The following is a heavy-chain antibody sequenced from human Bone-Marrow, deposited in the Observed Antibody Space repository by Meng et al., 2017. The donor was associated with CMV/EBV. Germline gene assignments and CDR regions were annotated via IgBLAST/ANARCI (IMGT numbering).Heavy chain of an antibody. Sequence: ASVKVSCKASEYTFIDHHMHWVRQAPGQGLEWMGWINPNSGGTNYAQKFQGRVTMTRDTSISTAYMELSRLRSDDTAVYYCARSLRRSSSSSAGFDYWGQGTLVTVYS. V-gene: IGHV1-2*02. CDR2: INPNSGGT. CDR3: ARSLRRSSSSSAGFDY. CDR1: EYTFIDHH. D-gene: IGHD6-6*01. J-gene: IGHJ4*02.